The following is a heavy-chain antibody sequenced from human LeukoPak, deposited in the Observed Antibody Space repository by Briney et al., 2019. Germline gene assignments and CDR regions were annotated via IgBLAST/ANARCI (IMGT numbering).Heavy chain of an antibody. J-gene: IGHJ4*02. CDR1: GFIFDDYA. V-gene: IGHV3-9*01. CDR3: AKDRIGFRYYFDY. Sequence: PGGSLRLSCAASGFIFDDYAMHWVRQAPGKGLEWVSGISWNSGSIGYADSVKGRFTISRDNAKNSLYLQMNSLRAEDTALYYCAKDRIGFRYYFDYWGQGTLVTVSS. CDR2: ISWNSGSI. D-gene: IGHD3-10*01.